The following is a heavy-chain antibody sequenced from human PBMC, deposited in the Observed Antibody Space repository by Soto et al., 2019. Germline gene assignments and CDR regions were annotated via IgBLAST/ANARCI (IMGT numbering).Heavy chain of an antibody. Sequence: QVQLQQWGAGLLKPSETLSLTCAVYGGSFSGYQWTWIRQTPEMGLEWIGEINDSGNINYNPSLKSRVTILVDTAKKQISLRLSSVTAADTAVYYCARGLILWFGELSRRGGYYYYMDVWGKGPTVTVSS. D-gene: IGHD3-10*01. J-gene: IGHJ6*03. V-gene: IGHV4-34*02. CDR1: GGSFSGYQ. CDR2: INDSGNI. CDR3: ARGLILWFGELSRRGGYYYYMDV.